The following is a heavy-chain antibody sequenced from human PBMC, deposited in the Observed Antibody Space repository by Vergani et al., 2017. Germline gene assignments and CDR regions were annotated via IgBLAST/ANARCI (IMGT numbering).Heavy chain of an antibody. CDR2: INPSGGST. D-gene: IGHD1-26*01. J-gene: IGHJ6*03. CDR3: ARDSRGTQYYYYYYMDV. V-gene: IGHV1-46*01. Sequence: QVQLVQSGAEVKKPGASVKVSCKASGYTFTSYYMHCVRQAPGQGLEWMGIINPSGGSTSYAQKFQGRVTMTRDTSTSTVYMGLSSLRSEDTAVYYCARDSRGTQYYYYYYMDVWGKGTTVTVSS. CDR1: GYTFTSYY.